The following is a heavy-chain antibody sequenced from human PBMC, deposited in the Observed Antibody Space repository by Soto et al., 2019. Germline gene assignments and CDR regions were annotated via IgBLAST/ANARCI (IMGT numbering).Heavy chain of an antibody. J-gene: IGHJ6*03. CDR1: GFTFSSYD. CDR3: ARPSQPIRYYYYMDV. D-gene: IGHD3-3*01. CDR2: IGTAGDT. Sequence: GGSLRLSCAASGFTFSSYDMHWVRQATGKGLEWVSAIGTAGDTYYPGSVKGRFTISRENAKNSLYLQMNSLRAGDTAVYYCARPSQPIRYYYYMDVWGKGTTVTVSS. V-gene: IGHV3-13*01.